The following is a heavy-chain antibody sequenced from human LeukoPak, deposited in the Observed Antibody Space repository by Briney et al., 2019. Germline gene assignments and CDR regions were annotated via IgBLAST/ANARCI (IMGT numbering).Heavy chain of an antibody. Sequence: SETLSLTCTVSGGSISSSSYYWGWIRQPPGKGLEWIGSIYYSGSTYYNPSLKSRVTISVDTSKNQFSLKLSSVTAADTAVYYCARDYVRSTMVRGVSLNWFDPWGQGTLVTVSS. CDR3: ARDYVRSTMVRGVSLNWFDP. V-gene: IGHV4-39*07. CDR1: GGSISSSSYY. D-gene: IGHD3-10*01. J-gene: IGHJ5*02. CDR2: IYYSGST.